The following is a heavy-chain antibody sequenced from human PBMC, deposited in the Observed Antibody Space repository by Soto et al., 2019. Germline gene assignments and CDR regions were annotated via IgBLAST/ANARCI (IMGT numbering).Heavy chain of an antibody. V-gene: IGHV3-74*01. Sequence: EVQLVESGGDLVQPGESLRLSCAASGFTFRSYSMHWVRQAPGKGLVWVSRINSDGSTTTYADSVKGRFTISRDNAQNTLYLQMNSLRAEDTAVSYCVNYDITKAWGQGTLVTVSS. J-gene: IGHJ5*02. CDR1: GFTFRSYS. D-gene: IGHD3-9*01. CDR2: INSDGSTT. CDR3: VNYDITKA.